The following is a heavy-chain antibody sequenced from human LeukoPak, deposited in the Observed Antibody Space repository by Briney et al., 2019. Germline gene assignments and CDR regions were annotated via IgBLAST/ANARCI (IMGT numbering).Heavy chain of an antibody. D-gene: IGHD3-10*01. Sequence: GGSLRLSCAASGFTFSSYSMNWVRQAPGKGLEWVSSISSSSSYIYYADSVKGRFTISRDNAKNSLYLQMNSLRAEDTAVYYCARTITMVRGVSYYYFGMDVWGQGTTVTVSS. CDR2: ISSSSSYI. J-gene: IGHJ6*02. CDR1: GFTFSSYS. CDR3: ARTITMVRGVSYYYFGMDV. V-gene: IGHV3-21*01.